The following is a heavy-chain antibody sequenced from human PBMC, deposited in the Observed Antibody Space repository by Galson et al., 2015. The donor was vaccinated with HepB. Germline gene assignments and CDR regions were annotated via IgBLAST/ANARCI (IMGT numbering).Heavy chain of an antibody. J-gene: IGHJ3*02. CDR3: ARHRGGAAGDRRGYFFLEI. Sequence: QSGAEVKKPGESLKISFKGSGYSFTSYWIGWVRQMPGKGLEWMGIIYPGDSDTRYSPSFQGQVTISADKSISTAYLQWSSLKASGAALDYGARHRGGAAGDRRGYFFLEIWGQGTMVTVSS. CDR2: IYPGDSDT. CDR1: GYSFTSYW. D-gene: IGHD3-22*01. V-gene: IGHV5-51*03.